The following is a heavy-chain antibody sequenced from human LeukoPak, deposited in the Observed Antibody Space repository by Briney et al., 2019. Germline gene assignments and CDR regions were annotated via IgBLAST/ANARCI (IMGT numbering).Heavy chain of an antibody. V-gene: IGHV4-34*01. CDR2: INHSGST. Sequence: KTSETLSLTCAVYGGSFSGYYWSWIRHPPGKGLEWIGEINHSGSTNYNPSLKSRVTISVDTSKNQFSLKLSSVTAADTAVYYCARGANYCSGGSCYSAWYYGMDVWGKGTTVTVSS. CDR1: GGSFSGYY. D-gene: IGHD2-15*01. J-gene: IGHJ6*04. CDR3: ARGANYCSGGSCYSAWYYGMDV.